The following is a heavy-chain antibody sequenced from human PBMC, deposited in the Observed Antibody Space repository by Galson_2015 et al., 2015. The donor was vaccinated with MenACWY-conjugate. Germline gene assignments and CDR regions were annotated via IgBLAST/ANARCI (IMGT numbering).Heavy chain of an antibody. D-gene: IGHD3/OR15-3a*01. CDR3: TKVLWTAFSRYFDS. Sequence: SLRLSCAASGFSFSSYAMGWVRQAPGKGLEWVSAIIASGATAYYADSVKGRFTISRDNSKNTLYLQMNSLGAEDTAVYYCTKVLWTAFSRYFDSWGQGTLVTVSS. CDR1: GFSFSSYA. CDR2: IIASGATA. V-gene: IGHV3-23*01. J-gene: IGHJ4*02.